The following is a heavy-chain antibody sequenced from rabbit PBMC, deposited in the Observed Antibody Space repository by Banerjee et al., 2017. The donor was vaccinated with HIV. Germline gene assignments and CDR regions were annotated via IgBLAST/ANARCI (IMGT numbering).Heavy chain of an antibody. Sequence: QEQLEESGGDLVKPEGSLTLTCKASGFDLNNYWMCWVRQAPGKGLEWIGCIYNADGSTYYASWVSGRFTISKTSSTTVTLQMTSLTAADTATYFCARGDNGYTYGYAGFTRLDLWGPGTLVTVS. CDR1: GFDLNNYW. CDR3: ARGDNGYTYGYAGFTRLDL. CDR2: IYNADGST. J-gene: IGHJ3*01. V-gene: IGHV1S45*01. D-gene: IGHD6-1*01.